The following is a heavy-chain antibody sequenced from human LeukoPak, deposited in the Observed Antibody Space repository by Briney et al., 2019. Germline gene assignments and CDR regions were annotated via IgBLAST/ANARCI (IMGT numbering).Heavy chain of an antibody. D-gene: IGHD5-24*01. CDR3: ARSERWLYYYFDY. CDR2: MNPNSGNT. J-gene: IGHJ4*02. V-gene: IGHV1-8*03. Sequence: ASVKVSCKASGYTFTSYDINWVRLATGQGLEWMGWMNPNSGNTGYAQKFQGRVTITRNTSISTAYMELSSLRSEDTAVYYCARSERWLYYYFDYWGQGTLVTVSS. CDR1: GYTFTSYD.